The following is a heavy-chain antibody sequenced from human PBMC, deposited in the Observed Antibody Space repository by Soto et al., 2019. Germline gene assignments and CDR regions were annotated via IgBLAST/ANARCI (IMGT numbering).Heavy chain of an antibody. CDR1: GFTFSSYA. CDR3: ARDGPYGDHANSGY. J-gene: IGHJ4*02. V-gene: IGHV3-30-3*01. CDR2: ISYDGSNK. D-gene: IGHD4-17*01. Sequence: QVQLVESGGGVVQPGRSLRLSCAASGFTFSSYAMHWVRQAPGKGLEWVAVISYDGSNKYYADSVKGRFTISRDNSKNTLYLQMNSLRAEDTAVYYCARDGPYGDHANSGYWGQGTLVTVSS.